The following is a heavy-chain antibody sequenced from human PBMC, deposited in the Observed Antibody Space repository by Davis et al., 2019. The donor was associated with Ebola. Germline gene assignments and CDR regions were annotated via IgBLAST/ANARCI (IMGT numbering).Heavy chain of an antibody. Sequence: GGSLRLSCAASGFTFSGSAMHWVRQASGKGLKWVGRIRSKANSYATAYAASVKGRFTISRDDSKNTAYLQMNSLKTEDTAVYYCTSTVDTADYWGQGTLVTVSS. D-gene: IGHD5-18*01. CDR1: GFTFSGSA. V-gene: IGHV3-73*01. CDR3: TSTVDTADY. J-gene: IGHJ4*02. CDR2: IRSKANSYAT.